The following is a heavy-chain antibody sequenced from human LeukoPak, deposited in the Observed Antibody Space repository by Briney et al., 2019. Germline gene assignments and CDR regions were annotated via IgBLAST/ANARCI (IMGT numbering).Heavy chain of an antibody. J-gene: IGHJ4*02. CDR3: ASLDTAMVNGDY. CDR2: IKQGGSEK. CDR1: GITFSSYW. D-gene: IGHD5-18*01. V-gene: IGHV3-7*01. Sequence: PGGSLRLSCAASGITFSSYWMSWVRQAPGKGLEWVANIKQGGSEKNYVDSVKGRFTISRDNAKNSLYLQMNRLRAEDTAMYYCASLDTAMVNGDYWGQGTLVTVSS.